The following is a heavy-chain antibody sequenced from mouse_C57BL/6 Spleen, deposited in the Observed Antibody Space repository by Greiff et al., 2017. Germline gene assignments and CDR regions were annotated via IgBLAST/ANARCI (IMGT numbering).Heavy chain of an antibody. CDR3: ARRLSGREMDY. J-gene: IGHJ4*01. V-gene: IGHV1-55*01. CDR1: GYTFTSYW. Sequence: QVQLQQSGAELVKPGASVKMSCKASGYTFTSYWITWVKQRPGQGLEWIGDIYPGSGSTNYNEKFKSKATLTVDTSSSTAYMQLSSLTSEDSAVYYCARRLSGREMDYWGQGTSVTVSS. D-gene: IGHD1-3*01. CDR2: IYPGSGST.